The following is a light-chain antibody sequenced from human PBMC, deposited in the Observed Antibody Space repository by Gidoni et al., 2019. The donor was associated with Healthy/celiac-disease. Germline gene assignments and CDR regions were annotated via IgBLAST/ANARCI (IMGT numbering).Light chain of an antibody. V-gene: IGKV1-12*01. Sequence: FIFPPSSLQSGVPSRFSGSGSGTDFTLTISSLQPEDFATYYCQQANSFLYSFXQXTKLEIK. CDR3: QQANSFLYS. J-gene: IGKJ2*03. CDR2: PPS.